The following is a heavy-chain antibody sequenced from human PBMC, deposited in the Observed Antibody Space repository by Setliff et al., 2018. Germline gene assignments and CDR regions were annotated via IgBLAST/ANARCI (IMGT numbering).Heavy chain of an antibody. D-gene: IGHD3-10*01. CDR3: AKVKKPLIRGSGFDY. Sequence: ASVKVSCKASGYTFTNYGMHWVRQAPGQSLEWMGWISGGDGNTKYSKQFQGRLTLTRDTSANTAYMELSTLTSEDTAVYYCAKVKKPLIRGSGFDYWGRGTLVTVSS. J-gene: IGHJ4*02. CDR2: ISGGDGNT. V-gene: IGHV1-3*01. CDR1: GYTFTNYG.